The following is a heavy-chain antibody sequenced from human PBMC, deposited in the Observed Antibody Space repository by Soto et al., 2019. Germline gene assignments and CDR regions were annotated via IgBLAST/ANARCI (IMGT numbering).Heavy chain of an antibody. J-gene: IGHJ6*02. V-gene: IGHV4-34*01. CDR1: VGSLMGHY. CDR2: INHRGST. D-gene: IGHD6-25*01. Sequence: SETLSLTCTFYVGSLMGHYWSWIRVRPGDWLEGLVEINHRGSTNYNPSLKSLVTISVDTSKNQFSLKLSSVTAANTAVYYCARASGLRWYYYGMDGWGQGTTVTVSS. CDR3: ARASGLRWYYYGMDG.